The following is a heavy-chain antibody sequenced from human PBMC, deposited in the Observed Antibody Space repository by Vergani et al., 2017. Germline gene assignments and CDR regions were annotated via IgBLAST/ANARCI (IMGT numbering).Heavy chain of an antibody. CDR2: IKQDGSEK. V-gene: IGHV3-7*01. CDR3: ARCIRSGSYYYYYYMDV. CDR1: GFTFSSYW. D-gene: IGHD3-3*01. Sequence: EVQLVESGGGLVQPGGSLRLSCAASGFTFSSYWMSWVRQAPGKGLEWVANIKQDGSEKNYVDSVKGRFTISRDNAKNSLYLQMNSLRAEDTAVYYCARCIRSGSYYYYYYMDVWGKGTTVTVSS. J-gene: IGHJ6*03.